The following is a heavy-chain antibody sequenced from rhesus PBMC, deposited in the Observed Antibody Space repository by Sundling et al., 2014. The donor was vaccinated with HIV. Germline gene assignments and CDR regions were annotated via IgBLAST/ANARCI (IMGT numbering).Heavy chain of an antibody. V-gene: IGHV3-134*01. D-gene: IGHD6-13*01. CDR1: GFTFDDYA. CDR3: TRESSWTYGLDS. CDR2: ISWNSGTI. Sequence: EVQLVESGGGLVQPGGSLRLSCAASGFTFDDYAMSWVRQAPGKGLEWVSRISWNSGTIYYADSMKGRFTISRDNAKNSLFLQMDRLRAEDTAVYYCTRESSWTYGLDSWGQGVVVTVSS. J-gene: IGHJ6*01.